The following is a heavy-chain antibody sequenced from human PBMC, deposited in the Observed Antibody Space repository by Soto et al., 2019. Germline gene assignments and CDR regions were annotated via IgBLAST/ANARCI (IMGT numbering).Heavy chain of an antibody. CDR2: ISAYNGNT. Sequence: ASVKVSFKASGYTFTSYGISWVRQAPGQGLEWMGWISAYNGNTNYAQKLQGRVTMTTDTSTSTAYMELRSLRSDDTAVYYCARDRVGDYVGTPFDPWGQGTLVTVSS. CDR3: ARDRVGDYVGTPFDP. V-gene: IGHV1-18*01. J-gene: IGHJ5*02. D-gene: IGHD4-17*01. CDR1: GYTFTSYG.